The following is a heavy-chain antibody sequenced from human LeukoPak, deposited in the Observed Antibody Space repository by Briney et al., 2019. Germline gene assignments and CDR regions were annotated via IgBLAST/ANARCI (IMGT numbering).Heavy chain of an antibody. CDR1: GFTFSSYG. V-gene: IGHV3-30*18. CDR3: AKDLYGDYPY. CDR2: ISYDGSNK. D-gene: IGHD4-17*01. Sequence: GRSLRLSCAASGFTFSSYGMHWVRQAPGKGLEWVAVISYDGSNKYYADSVKGRFTISRDNSKNTLYLQMNSQRAEDTAVYYCAKDLYGDYPYWGQGTLVTVSS. J-gene: IGHJ4*02.